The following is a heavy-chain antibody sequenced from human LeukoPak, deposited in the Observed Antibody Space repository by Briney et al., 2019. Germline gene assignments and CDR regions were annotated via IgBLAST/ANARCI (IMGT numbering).Heavy chain of an antibody. D-gene: IGHD3-9*01. CDR2: IYYSGST. J-gene: IGHJ4*02. V-gene: IGHV4-39*01. CDR3: ARQGVGILTGVDY. CDR1: GGSISSSSYY. Sequence: SETLSLTCTVSGGSISSSSYYWGWIRQPPGKGLEWIGSIYYSGSTYYSPSLKSRVTISVDTSKNQFSLKLSSVTAADTAVYYCARQGVGILTGVDYWGQGTLVTVSS.